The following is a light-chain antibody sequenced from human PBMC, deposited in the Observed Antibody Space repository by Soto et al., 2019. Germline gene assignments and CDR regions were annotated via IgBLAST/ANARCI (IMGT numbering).Light chain of an antibody. V-gene: IGKV3-15*01. Sequence: ERVTPSCRASQIVDISLAWYQQKSGQAPRLLIYGASTRATDMPGTFSGRGSGTEFTLTITSLRPEDVGVYYCQQYRCWPRTFCQGTIVDIK. CDR3: QQYRCWPRT. J-gene: IGKJ1*01. CDR2: GAS. CDR1: QIVDIS.